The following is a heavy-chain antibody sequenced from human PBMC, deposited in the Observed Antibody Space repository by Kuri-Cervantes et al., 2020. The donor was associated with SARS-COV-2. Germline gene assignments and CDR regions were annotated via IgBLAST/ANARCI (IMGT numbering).Heavy chain of an antibody. CDR1: GGSFSGYY. V-gene: IGHV3-11*04. D-gene: IGHD5-18*01. J-gene: IGHJ6*02. CDR3: AKEASRGYSYGWVYYYYGMDV. Sequence: GESLKISCAVYGGSFSGYYWSWIRQPPGKGLEWVSSISSSSSTIYYADSVKGRFTISRDNSKNTLYLQMNSLRAEDTAVYYCAKEASRGYSYGWVYYYYGMDVWGQGTTVTVSS. CDR2: ISSSSSTI.